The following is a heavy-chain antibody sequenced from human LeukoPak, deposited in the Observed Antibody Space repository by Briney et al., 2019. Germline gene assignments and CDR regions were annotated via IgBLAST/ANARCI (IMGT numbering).Heavy chain of an antibody. CDR2: ISAYNGNT. D-gene: IGHD2-2*01. Sequence: GASVKVSCKASGYTFTSYGISWVRQAPGQGLEWMGWISAYNGNTNYAQKLQGRVTMTTDTSTSTAYMELRSLRSDDTAVYYCAREEVPAAMRAPFYYYYYGMDVWGKGTTVTVSS. CDR3: AREEVPAAMRAPFYYYYYGMDV. CDR1: GYTFTSYG. V-gene: IGHV1-18*04. J-gene: IGHJ6*04.